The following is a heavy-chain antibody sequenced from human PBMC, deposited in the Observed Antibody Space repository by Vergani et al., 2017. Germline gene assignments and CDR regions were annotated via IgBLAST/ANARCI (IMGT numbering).Heavy chain of an antibody. CDR2: LIPIFGTA. CDR3: ARVPYYDSSGSGYYFDY. CDR1: GGTFSSYA. J-gene: IGHJ4*02. D-gene: IGHD3-22*01. Sequence: QVQLVQSGAEVKKPGSSVKVSCKASGGTFSSYAISWVRQAPGQGVEWMGGLIPIFGTANYAQKFQGRVTITADESTSTAYMELSSLRSEDTAVYYCARVPYYDSSGSGYYFDYWGQGTLVTVSS. V-gene: IGHV1-69*01.